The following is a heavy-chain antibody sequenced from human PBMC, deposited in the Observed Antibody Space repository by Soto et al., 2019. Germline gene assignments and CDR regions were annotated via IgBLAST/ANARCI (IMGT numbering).Heavy chain of an antibody. J-gene: IGHJ6*02. V-gene: IGHV3-7*03. CDR1: GFTFSSYW. D-gene: IGHD5-18*01. Sequence: EVQLVESGGGLVQPGGSLRLSCAASGFTFSSYWMSWVRQAPGKGLEWVANIKQDGSEKYYVDSVKGRFTISRDNAKNSLYLQMNSLRAEDTAVYYCAKGQTYSYGYYYYYGMDVWGQGTTVTVSS. CDR3: AKGQTYSYGYYYYYGMDV. CDR2: IKQDGSEK.